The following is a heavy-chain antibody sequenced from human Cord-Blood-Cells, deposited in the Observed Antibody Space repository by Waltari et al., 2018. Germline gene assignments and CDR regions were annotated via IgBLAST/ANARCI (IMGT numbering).Heavy chain of an antibody. D-gene: IGHD4-17*01. CDR3: ARHGMTTVTTVDY. J-gene: IGHJ4*02. CDR2: IYYSGST. Sequence: QLQLQESGPGLVKPSETLSLTCTVSGGSISSSSYYWGWIRQPPGKGLEGIGSIYYSGSTYYNPALKSRVTISVDTSKNQFSLKLSSVTAADTAVYYCARHGMTTVTTVDYWGQGTLVTVSS. CDR1: GGSISSSSYY. V-gene: IGHV4-39*01.